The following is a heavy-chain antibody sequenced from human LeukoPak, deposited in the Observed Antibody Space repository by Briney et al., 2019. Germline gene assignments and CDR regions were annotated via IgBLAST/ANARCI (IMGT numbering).Heavy chain of an antibody. CDR3: ARDKPPARNAFDI. J-gene: IGHJ3*02. CDR2: IYYSGST. CDR1: GGSISSYY. Sequence: PSETLSLTCTVSGGSISSYYWSWIRQPPGKGLEWIGYIYYSGSTNYNPSLKSRVTISVDTSKNQFSLKLTSVTAADTAVYYCARDKPPARNAFDIWGQGTMVTVSS. V-gene: IGHV4-59*01. D-gene: IGHD6-6*01.